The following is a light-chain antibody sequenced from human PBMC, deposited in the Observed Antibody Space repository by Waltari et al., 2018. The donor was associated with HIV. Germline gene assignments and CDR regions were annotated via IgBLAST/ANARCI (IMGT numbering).Light chain of an antibody. V-gene: IGLV2-23*01. J-gene: IGLJ1*01. CDR1: SSGFGSYNL. CDR3: CSYAGSSVYV. CDR2: EGS. Sequence: QPALTQPASVSGSPGQSITIACTGTSSGFGSYNLVSWYQQHPGKAPKLIIYEGSKRPSGISTRISGSKSGNTHSLTISGLQAEDEADYYCCSYAGSSVYVFGTGTGVAVL.